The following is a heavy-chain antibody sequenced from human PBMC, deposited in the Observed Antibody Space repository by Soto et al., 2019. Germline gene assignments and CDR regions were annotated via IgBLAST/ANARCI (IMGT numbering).Heavy chain of an antibody. CDR2: INPNSGGT. J-gene: IGHJ2*01. CDR1: GYTFTGYY. V-gene: IGHV1-2*04. CDR3: ARASRDGYKERWYFDL. Sequence: QVQLVQSGAEVKKPGASVKVSCKASGYTFTGYYMHWVRQAPGQGLEWMGWINPNSGGTNYAQKFQGWVTMTRYTSISTAYMYLSRLRSDDTAVYYCARASRDGYKERWYFDLWGRGTLVTVSS. D-gene: IGHD5-12*01.